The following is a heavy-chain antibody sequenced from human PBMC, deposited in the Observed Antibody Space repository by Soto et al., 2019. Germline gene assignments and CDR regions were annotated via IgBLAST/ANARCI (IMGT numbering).Heavy chain of an antibody. CDR2: IYYSGST. J-gene: IGHJ4*02. D-gene: IGHD3-22*01. CDR1: GGSISSSSYY. Sequence: SETLSLTCTVSGGSISSSSYYWGWIRQPPGKGLERIGYIYYSGSTNYNPSLKSRVTISVDTSKSQFSLKLSSVTAADTAVYYCARAPYYYDSSGYSIDYWGQGTLVTVSS. V-gene: IGHV4-61*05. CDR3: ARAPYYYDSSGYSIDY.